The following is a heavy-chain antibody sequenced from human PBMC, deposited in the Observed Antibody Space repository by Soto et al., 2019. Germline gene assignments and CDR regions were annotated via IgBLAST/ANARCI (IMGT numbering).Heavy chain of an antibody. J-gene: IGHJ4*02. V-gene: IGHV3-23*01. CDR3: AKEGGGGGGGAFYGY. CDR2: ISGSGGST. D-gene: IGHD3-10*01. Sequence: VQLQESGPGLVKPSETLSLTCTVSGDSISFYYWSWIRQPPGKGLEWVSAISGSGGSTYYADSVKGRFTISRDNSKNTLYLQMNSLRAEDTAVYYCAKEGGGGGGGAFYGYWGQGTLVTVSS. CDR1: GDSISFYY.